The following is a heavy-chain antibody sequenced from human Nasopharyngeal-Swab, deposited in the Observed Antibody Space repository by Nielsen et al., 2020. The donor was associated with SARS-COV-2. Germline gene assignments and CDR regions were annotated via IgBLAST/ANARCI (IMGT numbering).Heavy chain of an antibody. CDR3: AKRGTTTYYFDY. Sequence: GGSLRLSCAASGFTFSSYAMSWVRQAPGKGLEWVSVISGSGGSTYYADSVKGRFTISRDNSKNTLYLQMNSLRAEDTAVYYGAKRGTTTYYFDYLGQGTLVTVSS. J-gene: IGHJ4*02. CDR1: GFTFSSYA. D-gene: IGHD1-14*01. V-gene: IGHV3-23*01. CDR2: ISGSGGST.